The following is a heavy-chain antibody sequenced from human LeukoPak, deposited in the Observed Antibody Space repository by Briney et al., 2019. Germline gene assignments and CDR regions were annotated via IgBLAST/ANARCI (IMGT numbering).Heavy chain of an antibody. CDR2: IYYSGST. J-gene: IGHJ4*02. CDR1: GGSISSYY. V-gene: IGHV4-59*01. CDR3: ARGSYYDFWSGYPQPMYYFDY. D-gene: IGHD3-3*01. Sequence: PSETLSLTCTVSGGSISSYYWSWIRQPPGKGLEWIGYIYYSGSTNYNPSLKSRVTISVDTSKNQFSLKLSSVTAADTAVYYCARGSYYDFWSGYPQPMYYFDYWGQGTLVTVSS.